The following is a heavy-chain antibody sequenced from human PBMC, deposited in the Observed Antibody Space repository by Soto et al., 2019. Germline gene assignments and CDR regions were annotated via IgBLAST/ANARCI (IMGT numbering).Heavy chain of an antibody. D-gene: IGHD6-19*01. CDR1: GGSFSGYY. V-gene: IGHV4-34*01. J-gene: IGHJ6*02. Sequence: SETLSLTCAVYGGSFSGYYWSWISQPPGKGLKWIGEINHSGVTNYNPSLKRRVTISVDTSKNLFSLQLKSLTAADTALYYCARFSGSYYYAMDVWGQGSTVT. CDR3: ARFSGSYYYAMDV. CDR2: INHSGVT.